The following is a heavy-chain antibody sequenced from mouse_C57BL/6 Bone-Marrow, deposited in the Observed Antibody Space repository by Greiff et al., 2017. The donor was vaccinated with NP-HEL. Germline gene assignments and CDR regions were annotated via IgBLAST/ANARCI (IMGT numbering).Heavy chain of an antibody. J-gene: IGHJ1*03. D-gene: IGHD1-1*01. CDR1: GYTFTSYW. V-gene: IGHV1-74*01. CDR2: IHPSDSDT. CDR3: AIGTTVVAKGVFHWYFDV. Sequence: QVQPKQPGAELVKPGASVKVSCKASGYTFTSYWMHWVKQRPGQGLEWIGRIHPSDSDTNYNQKFKGKATLTVDKSSSTAYMQLSSLTSEDSAVYYCAIGTTVVAKGVFHWYFDVWGTGTTVTVSS.